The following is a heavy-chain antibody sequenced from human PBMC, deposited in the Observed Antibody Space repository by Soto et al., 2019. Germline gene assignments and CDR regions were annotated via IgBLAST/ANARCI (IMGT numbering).Heavy chain of an antibody. Sequence: EVQLVESGGGLVKPGGSLTLSCAASGFAFRSYNMNWVRQAPGKGLEWVASISSGSSNIYYADSVKGRFTISRDNAKNSLFLQMDCLRAEDSAVYYCASATVVAATFDFWGQGTLVPVSS. CDR3: ASATVVAATFDF. CDR1: GFAFRSYN. D-gene: IGHD2-15*01. J-gene: IGHJ4*02. V-gene: IGHV3-21*01. CDR2: ISSGSSNI.